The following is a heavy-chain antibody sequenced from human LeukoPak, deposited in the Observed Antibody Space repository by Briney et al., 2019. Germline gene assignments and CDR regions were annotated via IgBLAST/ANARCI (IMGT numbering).Heavy chain of an antibody. V-gene: IGHV3-48*01. CDR2: ISSSSSTI. Sequence: GSLRLSCAASGFTFSSYSMNWVRQAPGKGLEWVSYISSSSSTIYYADSVKGRFTISRDNAKNSLYLQMNSLRAEDTAVYYCAREGYDSSGYYNYWGQGTLVTVSS. CDR1: GFTFSSYS. J-gene: IGHJ4*02. D-gene: IGHD3-22*01. CDR3: AREGYDSSGYYNY.